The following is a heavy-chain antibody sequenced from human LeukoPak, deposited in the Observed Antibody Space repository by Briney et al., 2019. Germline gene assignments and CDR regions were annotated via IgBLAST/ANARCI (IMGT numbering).Heavy chain of an antibody. CDR1: GYTFTSYG. Sequence: ASVKVSCKASGYTFTSYGISWVRQAPGQELEWMGWISAYNGNTNYAQKLQGRVTMTTDTSTSTAYMELRSLRSDDTAVYYCARDGLRYFDWSQGFDYWGQGTLITVSS. CDR3: ARDGLRYFDWSQGFDY. V-gene: IGHV1-18*01. D-gene: IGHD3-9*01. J-gene: IGHJ4*02. CDR2: ISAYNGNT.